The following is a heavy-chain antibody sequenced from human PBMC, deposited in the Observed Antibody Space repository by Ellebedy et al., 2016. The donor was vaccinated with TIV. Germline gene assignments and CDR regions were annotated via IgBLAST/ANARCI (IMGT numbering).Heavy chain of an antibody. D-gene: IGHD3-22*01. J-gene: IGHJ4*02. Sequence: GESLKISCAGSGTSFSSIPMTLVRQAPGKGLEWVSTIGTDDAVHYADAVTGRFTVSRDTSKNTLFLQMNGLRVEDAAMYYCVREGYSSGHAGSFDCWGQGTLVTVSS. CDR1: GTSFSSIP. V-gene: IGHV3-23*01. CDR3: VREGYSSGHAGSFDC. CDR2: IGTDDAV.